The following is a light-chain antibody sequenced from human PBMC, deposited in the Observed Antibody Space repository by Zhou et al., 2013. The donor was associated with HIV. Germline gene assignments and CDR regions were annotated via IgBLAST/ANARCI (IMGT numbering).Light chain of an antibody. CDR3: QESHSFPWT. J-gene: IGKJ1*01. Sequence: DIQMTQSPSSLSASVGDRVTITCRASQDITHYLAWFQQKPGKAPKLLIYAASSLQSGVPSRFSGSGSGTDFTLTINSLQPEDFATYYCQESHSFPWTFGQGTKVEIK. V-gene: IGKV1-16*01. CDR1: QDITHY. CDR2: AAS.